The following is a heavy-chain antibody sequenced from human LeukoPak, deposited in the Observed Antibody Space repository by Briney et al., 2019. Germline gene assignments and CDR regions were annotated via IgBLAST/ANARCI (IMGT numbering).Heavy chain of an antibody. D-gene: IGHD1-7*01. CDR3: ARDAGITGTTEFDY. J-gene: IGHJ4*02. Sequence: GGSLRLSCATSGFTFDDYAIHWVRQAPGKGLEWVSGISWNRASLGYADSVKGRFTISRDNAKNSLYLQMNSLKAEDTAVYYCARDAGITGTTEFDYWGQGTLVTVSS. CDR1: GFTFDDYA. V-gene: IGHV3-9*01. CDR2: ISWNRASL.